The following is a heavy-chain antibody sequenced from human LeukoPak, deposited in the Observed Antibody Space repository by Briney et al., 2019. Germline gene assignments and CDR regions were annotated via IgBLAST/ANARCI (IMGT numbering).Heavy chain of an antibody. CDR1: GFTVSSNY. D-gene: IGHD4-23*01. Sequence: PGGSLRLSCTASGFTVSSNYMTWVRQAPGKGLEWVATISKDETTKWYDDSVRGRFTISRDNAENSLYLEMTSLRAEDTAVYYCARLLGMVTTFDYWGQGTLVTVSS. CDR2: ISKDETTK. J-gene: IGHJ4*02. CDR3: ARLLGMVTTFDY. V-gene: IGHV3-7*01.